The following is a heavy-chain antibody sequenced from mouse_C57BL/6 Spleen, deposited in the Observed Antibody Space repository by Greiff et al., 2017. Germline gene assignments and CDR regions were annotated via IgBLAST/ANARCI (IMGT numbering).Heavy chain of an antibody. J-gene: IGHJ1*03. D-gene: IGHD1-1*01. CDR3: ARNYYGSSLWYFDV. CDR1: GYTFTSYT. CDR2: INPSSGYT. V-gene: IGHV1-4*01. Sequence: QVQLQQSGAELARPGASVKMSCKASGYTFTSYTMHWVKQRPGQGLEWIGYINPSSGYTKYNQKFKDKATLTADKSSSTAYMQLSSLTSEDSAVYYCARNYYGSSLWYFDVWGTGTTGTVSS.